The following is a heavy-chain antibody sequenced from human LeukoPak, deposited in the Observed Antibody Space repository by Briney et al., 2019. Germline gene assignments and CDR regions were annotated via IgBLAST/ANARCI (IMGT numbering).Heavy chain of an antibody. Sequence: GGSLRLSCAASGFTFSSYGMHWVRQAPGKGLEWVTFIRHDGSNKYYAESVKGRFTISRDTSKNALHLQMNSLRTGDTAVYYCAKNRVPSQYYFDYWGQGTLVTVSS. CDR3: AKNRVPSQYYFDY. CDR1: GFTFSSYG. V-gene: IGHV3-30*02. D-gene: IGHD1-14*01. J-gene: IGHJ4*02. CDR2: IRHDGSNK.